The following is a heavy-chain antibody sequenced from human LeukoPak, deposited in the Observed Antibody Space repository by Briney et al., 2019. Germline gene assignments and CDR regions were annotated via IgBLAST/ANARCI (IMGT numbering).Heavy chain of an antibody. CDR3: ARSRRGYYMDV. CDR2: MNPGSGDT. V-gene: IGHV1-8*02. CDR1: GYTFTNFD. J-gene: IGHJ6*03. Sequence: ASVKVSCKASGYTFTNFDVNWVRQAPGQGLEWMAWMNPGSGDTGYEGKFQARLTMSSNTSITTASMELSSLTSEDTAVYYCARSRRGYYMDVWGKGTTVIVSS.